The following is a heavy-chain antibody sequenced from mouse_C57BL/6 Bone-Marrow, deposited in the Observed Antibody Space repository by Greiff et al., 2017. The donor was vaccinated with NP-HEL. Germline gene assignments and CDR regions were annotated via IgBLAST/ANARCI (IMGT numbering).Heavy chain of an antibody. J-gene: IGHJ1*03. CDR3: ARKEVGRYFDV. V-gene: IGHV5-6*01. Sequence: EVHLVESGGDLVKPGGSLTLSCAASGFTFSSYGMSWVRQTPDKRLAWVATISSGGSYSYSPDSVNGRFTISRSNAKNTLYLQMRSLKSEDTAMYCCARKEVGRYFDVWGTGTTVTGSS. CDR1: GFTFSSYG. D-gene: IGHD4-1*01. CDR2: ISSGGSYS.